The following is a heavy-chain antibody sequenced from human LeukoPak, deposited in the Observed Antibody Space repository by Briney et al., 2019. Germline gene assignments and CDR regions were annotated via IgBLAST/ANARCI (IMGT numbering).Heavy chain of an antibody. CDR2: MNPNSGNA. V-gene: IGHV1-8*01. Sequence: ASVKVSCKASGYTFAGYDINWVRQATGQGLEWMGWMNPNSGNANSAQRFQGRITMTRDTSIDTAYMELSSLRSEDTAVYYCARGPILVRGVILADSVGGMDVWGQGTTVTVSS. CDR1: GYTFAGYD. J-gene: IGHJ6*02. CDR3: ARGPILVRGVILADSVGGMDV. D-gene: IGHD3-10*01.